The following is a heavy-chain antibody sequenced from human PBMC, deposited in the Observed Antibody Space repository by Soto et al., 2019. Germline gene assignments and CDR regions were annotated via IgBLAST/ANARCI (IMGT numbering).Heavy chain of an antibody. Sequence: QVQLVESGGGVVQPGRSLRLSCAASGFPFSSYGMHWVRQAPGKGLEWVAHISYDGSNKHYTDSVKGRFTISRDNSKNMMYLQISSLTAEDKAVYYCAAGQSYFDYCGQGTRASVSS. CDR3: AAGQSYFDY. CDR2: ISYDGSNK. D-gene: IGHD6-13*01. J-gene: IGHJ4*02. CDR1: GFPFSSYG. V-gene: IGHV3-30*03.